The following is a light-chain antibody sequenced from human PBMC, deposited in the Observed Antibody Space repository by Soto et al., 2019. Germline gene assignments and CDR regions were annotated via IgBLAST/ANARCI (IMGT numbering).Light chain of an antibody. V-gene: IGKV1-39*01. CDR1: QSISNH. Sequence: DIQMTQSPSTLSASVGDRVTITCRASQSISNHLNWYQQKPGKAPKLLIHTTSSLQSGVPSRFSGSGSGTDFTLTIRSLQPEDFATYYCKQSYSTPPTFGQGTKVDIK. CDR3: KQSYSTPPT. J-gene: IGKJ1*01. CDR2: TTS.